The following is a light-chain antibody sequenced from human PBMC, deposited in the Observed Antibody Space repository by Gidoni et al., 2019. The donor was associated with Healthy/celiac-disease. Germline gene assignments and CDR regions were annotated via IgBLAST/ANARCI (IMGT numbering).Light chain of an antibody. CDR3: SSYTITSTLPHYF. J-gene: IGLJ1*01. Sequence: QSALTQPASVSGSPGQSITISCTGTSSDVGGYNYVSWYQHHPGKAPKLMMYEVSNRPSALSNRVSCCKSGHTASLSISRLLAEDEADYYCSSYTITSTLPHYFFGTGTKVTVL. V-gene: IGLV2-14*01. CDR2: EVS. CDR1: SSDVGGYNY.